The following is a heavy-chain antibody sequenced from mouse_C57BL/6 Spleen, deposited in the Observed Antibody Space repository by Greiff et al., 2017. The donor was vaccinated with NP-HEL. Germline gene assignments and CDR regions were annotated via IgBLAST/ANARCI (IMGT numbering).Heavy chain of an antibody. J-gene: IGHJ3*01. CDR1: GYTFTSYW. Sequence: QVQLQQPGAELVRPGTSVKLSCKASGYTFTSYWMHWVKQRPGQGLEWIGVIDPSDSYTNYNQKFKGKATLTVDTSASTAYMQLSSRTSEDSAVEYCAREDYSKGWFAYWGKGTLVTVSA. V-gene: IGHV1-59*01. CDR2: IDPSDSYT. CDR3: AREDYSKGWFAY. D-gene: IGHD2-5*01.